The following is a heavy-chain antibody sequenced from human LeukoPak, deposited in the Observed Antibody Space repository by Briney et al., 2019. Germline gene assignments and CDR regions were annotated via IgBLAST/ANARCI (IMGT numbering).Heavy chain of an antibody. Sequence: PSEALSLTCTVSGGSISSYYWSWIRQPAGKGLEWIGRIYTSGTTNYNPSLKSRVTMSVDTSKNQFSLKLSSVTAADTALYYCARMYGAYVSFDYWGQGTLVTVSS. CDR2: IYTSGTT. D-gene: IGHD4/OR15-4a*01. CDR3: ARMYGAYVSFDY. CDR1: GGSISSYY. J-gene: IGHJ4*02. V-gene: IGHV4-4*07.